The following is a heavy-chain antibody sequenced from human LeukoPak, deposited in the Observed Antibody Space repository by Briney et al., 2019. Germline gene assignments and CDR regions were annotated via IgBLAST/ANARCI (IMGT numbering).Heavy chain of an antibody. CDR1: GITLSNYG. V-gene: IGHV3-23*01. CDR2: ISDSGGRT. CDR3: AKRGVVIRVILVGFHKEAYYFDS. Sequence: GSLRLSCAVSGITLSNYGVSWVRQAPGKGLEWVAGISDSGGRTNYADSVKGRFTVSRDNPKNTIYLQMNSLRAEDTAVYFCAKRGVVIRVILVGFHKEAYYFDSWAREPWSPSPQ. J-gene: IGHJ4*02. D-gene: IGHD3-22*01.